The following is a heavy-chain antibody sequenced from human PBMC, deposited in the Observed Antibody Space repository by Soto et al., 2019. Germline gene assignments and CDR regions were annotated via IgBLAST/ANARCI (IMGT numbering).Heavy chain of an antibody. CDR1: GGSFSGYY. J-gene: IGHJ4*02. Sequence: SETLSLTCAVYGGSFSGYYWSWIRQPSGKGLEWIGEINHSGSTNYNPSLKSRVTISVDTPKNQFSLKLSSVTAADTAVYYCAGPKRRFLEWLLYANFDYWVQGTLVTVFS. D-gene: IGHD3-3*01. CDR2: INHSGST. V-gene: IGHV4-34*01. CDR3: AGPKRRFLEWLLYANFDY.